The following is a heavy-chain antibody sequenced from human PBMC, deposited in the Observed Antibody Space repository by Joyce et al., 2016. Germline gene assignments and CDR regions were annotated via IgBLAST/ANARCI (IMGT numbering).Heavy chain of an antibody. CDR2: IRVTTTSI. CDR3: ASAFRRDGNKKELYFSL. Sequence: EVQLVESGGGLVKPGGSLRLSCAASGFSFTNYTMNWVRQAPGTGLESGSSIRVTTTSIYSADSVKGRFTSSGDNAKNSLYLQMNSLRAEDTAVYYCASAFRRDGNKKELYFSLWGRGTLVTVSS. V-gene: IGHV3-21*02. CDR1: GFSFTNYT. D-gene: IGHD5-24*01. J-gene: IGHJ2*01.